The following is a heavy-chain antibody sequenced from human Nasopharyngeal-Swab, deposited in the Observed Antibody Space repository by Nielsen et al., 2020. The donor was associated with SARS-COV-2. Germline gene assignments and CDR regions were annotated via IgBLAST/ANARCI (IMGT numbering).Heavy chain of an antibody. V-gene: IGHV4-39*07. CDR3: ARGHCCDNRVYYYFDY. D-gene: IGHD3-22*01. CDR2: TYFTGNT. J-gene: IGHJ4*02. Sequence: WIRQPTGKGLEWVGTTYFTGNTYYNPSLKSRVTISIDRSKNHFSLKVNSMTAADTAVYYCARGHCCDNRVYYYFDYWGQGTLVTVSS.